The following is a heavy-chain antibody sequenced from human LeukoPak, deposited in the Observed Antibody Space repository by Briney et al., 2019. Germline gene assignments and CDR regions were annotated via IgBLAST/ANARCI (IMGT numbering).Heavy chain of an antibody. J-gene: IGHJ4*02. V-gene: IGHV4-39*01. CDR1: GGSISSSSYY. CDR3: ARQRSRGMIVVY. CDR2: IYYSGST. D-gene: IGHD3-22*01. Sequence: PSETLSLTXTVSGGSISSSSYYWGRIGQPPGKGLEWIGSIYYSGSTYYNPSLKSRVTISVDTSKNQFSLKLSSVTAADTAVYYCARQRSRGMIVVYWGQGTLVTVSS.